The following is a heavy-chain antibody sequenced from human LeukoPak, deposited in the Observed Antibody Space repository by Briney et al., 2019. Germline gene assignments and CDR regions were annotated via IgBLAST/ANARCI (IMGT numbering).Heavy chain of an antibody. Sequence: SETLSLTCTVSGGSISSYYWSWIRQPPGKGLEWIGYIYYSGSTNYNPSLKSRVTISVDTSKNQFSLKLSSVTAADTAVYYCARQYYDFWSGARHNWFDPWGQGTLVTVSS. D-gene: IGHD3-3*01. J-gene: IGHJ5*02. V-gene: IGHV4-59*08. CDR2: IYYSGST. CDR1: GGSISSYY. CDR3: ARQYYDFWSGARHNWFDP.